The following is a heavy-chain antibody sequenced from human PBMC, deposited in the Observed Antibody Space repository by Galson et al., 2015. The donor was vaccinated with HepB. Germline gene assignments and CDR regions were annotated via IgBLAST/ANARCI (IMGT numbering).Heavy chain of an antibody. J-gene: IGHJ4*02. Sequence: SVKVSCKASGYTFISYSIVWVRQAPGQGLEWMGWISTYNGNTNYAQNLQGRVTMTRDTSTTTAYMELRSLRSDDTAVYYCARDGRDGYNYNFDYWDQGTVVTVSS. V-gene: IGHV1-18*04. CDR1: GYTFISYS. D-gene: IGHD5-24*01. CDR2: ISTYNGNT. CDR3: ARDGRDGYNYNFDY.